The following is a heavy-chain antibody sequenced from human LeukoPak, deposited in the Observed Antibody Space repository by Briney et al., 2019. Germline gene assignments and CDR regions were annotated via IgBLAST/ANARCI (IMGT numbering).Heavy chain of an antibody. J-gene: IGHJ4*02. D-gene: IGHD5-18*01. V-gene: IGHV1-69*13. CDR3: ARGPGYLGLQYYFDY. Sequence: ASVKVSCKASGGTFSTYAFSWVRQAPGQGLEWMGGIIPIFRAPNYAQNFQGRVTFTADESTSTAYMELSSLRSDDTAVYYCARGPGYLGLQYYFDYWGPGTLVTVSS. CDR2: IIPIFRAP. CDR1: GGTFSTYA.